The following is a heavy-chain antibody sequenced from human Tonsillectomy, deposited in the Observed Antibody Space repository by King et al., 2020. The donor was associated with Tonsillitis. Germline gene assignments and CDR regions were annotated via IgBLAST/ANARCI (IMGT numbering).Heavy chain of an antibody. CDR3: VKDLAGPGSYHPFYLCIDV. CDR2: ISWNSGNI. J-gene: IGHJ6*02. CDR1: GFTFDDYA. Sequence: VQLVESGGGLVQPGRSLRLSCAASGFTFDDYAMHWVRQAPGKGLEWVSGISWNSGNIGYADCVNGRFTISRDNAKNSLYLQMHSLRTEDTGLYYCVKDLAGPGSYHPFYLCIDVGGLGTTVTVPS. D-gene: IGHD3-10*01. V-gene: IGHV3-9*01.